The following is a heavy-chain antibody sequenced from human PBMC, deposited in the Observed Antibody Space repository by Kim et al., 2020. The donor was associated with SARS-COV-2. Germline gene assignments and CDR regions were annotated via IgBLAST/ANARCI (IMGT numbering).Heavy chain of an antibody. D-gene: IGHD6-25*01. V-gene: IGHV3-21*01. CDR3: ARDTFFSGPPFDY. Sequence: YADSVKGRFTISRDNAKNSLYLQMNSLRAEDTAVYYCARDTFFSGPPFDYWGQGTLVTVSS. J-gene: IGHJ4*02.